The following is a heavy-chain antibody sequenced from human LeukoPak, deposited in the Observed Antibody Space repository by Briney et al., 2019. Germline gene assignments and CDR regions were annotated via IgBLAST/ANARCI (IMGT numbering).Heavy chain of an antibody. CDR3: ARGKGYYYDSSGPLFWFDP. CDR1: GGTFSSYA. J-gene: IGHJ5*02. CDR2: IIPIFGTA. V-gene: IGHV1-69*05. D-gene: IGHD3-22*01. Sequence: GASVKVSCKASGGTFSSYAISWVRQAPGQGLEWMGGIIPIFGTANYAQKFQGRVTITTDESTSTAYMELSSLRSEDTAVYYCARGKGYYYDSSGPLFWFDPWGQGTLVTVSS.